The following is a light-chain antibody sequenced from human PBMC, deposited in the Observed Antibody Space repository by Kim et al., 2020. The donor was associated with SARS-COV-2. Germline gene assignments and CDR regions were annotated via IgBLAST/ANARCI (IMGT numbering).Light chain of an antibody. CDR3: HVWDSNTAV. V-gene: IGLV3-9*01. Sequence: SVARGQRARITGGGSSIGAKSVHWYQQKPGQAPVLVIYRDRNRPSGIPERFSGSNSGNTATLTISRAQAGDEADYYCHVWDSNTAVFGGGTQLTVL. J-gene: IGLJ3*02. CDR2: RDR. CDR1: SIGAKS.